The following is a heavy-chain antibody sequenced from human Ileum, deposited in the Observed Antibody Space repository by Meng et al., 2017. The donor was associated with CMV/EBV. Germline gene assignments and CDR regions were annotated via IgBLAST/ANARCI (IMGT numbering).Heavy chain of an antibody. CDR1: GFTFCRYA. CDR3: ARGSRSVLDY. Sequence: LSCGASGFTFCRYAMPGVRRAPGKGLEWVSLISTYGDSTYYAHSVKGRFPISRDNSKNTLYLQINSLRAEDTAVYYCARGSRSVLDYWGQGTLVTVSS. CDR2: ISTYGDST. D-gene: IGHD4-17*01. V-gene: IGHV3-23*01. J-gene: IGHJ4*02.